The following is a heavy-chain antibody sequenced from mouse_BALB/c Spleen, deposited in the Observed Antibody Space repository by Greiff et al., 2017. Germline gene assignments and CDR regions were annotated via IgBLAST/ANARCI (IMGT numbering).Heavy chain of an antibody. CDR2: ISSGSSTI. CDR3: ARYSPLSMDY. D-gene: IGHD2-12*01. Sequence: EVMLVESGGGLVQPGGSRKLSCAASGFTFSSFGMHWVRQAPEKGLEWVAYISSGSSTIYYADTVKGRFTISRDNPKNTLFLQMTSLRSEDTAMYYCARYSPLSMDYWGQGTSVTVSS. CDR1: GFTFSSFG. V-gene: IGHV5-17*02. J-gene: IGHJ4*01.